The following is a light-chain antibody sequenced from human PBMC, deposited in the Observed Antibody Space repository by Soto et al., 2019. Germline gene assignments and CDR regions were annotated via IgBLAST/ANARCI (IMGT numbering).Light chain of an antibody. Sequence: DIEMTQFPSSLSASVLYMFTITCRASQSVSTYLNWYQQKPGEAPKLLIYAASSLQSGVPSRFSGSGSETEFSLTISSIEPEDFAVYYCKQRSNYFGPGTKVDIK. V-gene: IGKV1-39*01. CDR3: KQRSNY. CDR1: QSVSTY. CDR2: AAS. J-gene: IGKJ3*01.